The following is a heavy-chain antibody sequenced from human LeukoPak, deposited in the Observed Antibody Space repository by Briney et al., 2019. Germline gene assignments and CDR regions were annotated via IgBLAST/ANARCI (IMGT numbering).Heavy chain of an antibody. V-gene: IGHV3-53*01. CDR2: IYSGGTT. D-gene: IGHD4-11*01. CDR3: ARATRADYTNYRAGWFDP. J-gene: IGHJ5*02. CDR1: GFTVSTNY. Sequence: GGSLRLSCAASGFTVSTNYMTWVRQAPGKGLEWVSVIYSGGTTYYADSVKGRFTISRDTSNNTLLLQMNSLRAEDTAVYYCARATRADYTNYRAGWFDPWGQGTQVTVSS.